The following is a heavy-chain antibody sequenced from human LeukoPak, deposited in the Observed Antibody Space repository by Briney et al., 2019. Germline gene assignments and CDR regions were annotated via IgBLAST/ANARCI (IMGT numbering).Heavy chain of an antibody. CDR3: ARIHPNWGSFDY. CDR2: IDWDDDK. D-gene: IGHD7-27*01. CDR1: GFSLSTSGMC. J-gene: IGHJ4*02. V-gene: IGHV2-70*11. Sequence: SGPALVKPTQTLTLTCTFSGFSLSTSGMCVSWIRQPPGKALEWLARIDWDDDKYYNTSLKTRLTISKDTSKNQVVLTMTNMDPVDTATYYCARIHPNWGSFDYWGQGTLVTVSS.